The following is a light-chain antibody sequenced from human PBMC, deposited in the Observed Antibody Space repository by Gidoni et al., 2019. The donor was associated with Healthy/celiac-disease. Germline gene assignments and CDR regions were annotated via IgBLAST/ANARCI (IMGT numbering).Light chain of an antibody. Sequence: EIVFTQSPATLSLSPGERATLSCSASKSVSSYLDWYQQKPGQAPRLLIYDASNRATGIPARFRGSGSGTDFTLTIRSLEPEDFAVYYCQQRSNWPYTFGQGTKLEIK. CDR2: DAS. J-gene: IGKJ2*01. CDR1: KSVSSY. CDR3: QQRSNWPYT. V-gene: IGKV3-11*01.